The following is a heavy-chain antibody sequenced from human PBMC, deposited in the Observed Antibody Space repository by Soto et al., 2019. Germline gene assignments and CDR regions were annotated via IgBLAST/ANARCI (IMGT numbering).Heavy chain of an antibody. CDR2: ISGSGGST. D-gene: IGHD5-18*01. CDR3: AKGYGSRRGYSYGPSYYYYMDV. CDR1: GFTFSSYA. V-gene: IGHV3-23*01. J-gene: IGHJ6*03. Sequence: GGSLRLSCAASGFTFSSYAMSWVRQAPGKGLEWVSAISGSGGSTYYADSVKGRFTISRDNSKNTLYLQMNSLRAEDTAVYYCAKGYGSRRGYSYGPSYYYYMDVWGKGTTVTVSS.